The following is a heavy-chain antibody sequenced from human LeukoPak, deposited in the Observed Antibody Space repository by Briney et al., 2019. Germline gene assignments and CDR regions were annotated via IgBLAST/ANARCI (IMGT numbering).Heavy chain of an antibody. CDR3: ARVRGGYYGNAFDI. J-gene: IGHJ3*02. Sequence: KSGGSLRLSCAASGFTFSSYSMNWVRQAPGKGLEWVSSISSSSSYIYYADSVKGRFTISRDNAKNSLYLQMNSLRAEDTAVYYCARVRGGYYGNAFDIWGQGTMVTVSS. D-gene: IGHD3-22*01. CDR2: ISSSSSYI. CDR1: GFTFSSYS. V-gene: IGHV3-21*01.